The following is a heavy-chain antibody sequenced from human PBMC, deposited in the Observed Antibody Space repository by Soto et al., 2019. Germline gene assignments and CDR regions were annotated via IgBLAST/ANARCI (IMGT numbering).Heavy chain of an antibody. CDR1: GFTFSSYA. J-gene: IGHJ6*02. CDR2: ISGSGGST. D-gene: IGHD3-10*01. CDR3: ATGRGVNFYYGMDV. V-gene: IGHV3-23*01. Sequence: EVQLLESGGGLVQPGGSLRLSCAASGFTFSSYAMSWVRQAPGKGLEWVSAISGSGGSTYYADSVKGRITISRDNSKNTLYLQMNSLRAEDTAVYYCATGRGVNFYYGMDVWGQGTTVTVSS.